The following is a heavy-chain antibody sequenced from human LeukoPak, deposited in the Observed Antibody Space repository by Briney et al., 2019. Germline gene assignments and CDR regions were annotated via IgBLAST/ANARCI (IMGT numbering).Heavy chain of an antibody. CDR1: GFTFSDYN. Sequence: GGSLRLSCAASGFTFSDYNMNWVRQAPGKGLEWVSYISSAGSIIYYADSVKGRFTISRDNVKNSLFLQMNSLRAEDTAVYYCARDAQWLVYKWFDPWGQGTLVTVSS. J-gene: IGHJ5*02. CDR3: ARDAQWLVYKWFDP. V-gene: IGHV3-48*01. CDR2: ISSAGSII. D-gene: IGHD5-12*01.